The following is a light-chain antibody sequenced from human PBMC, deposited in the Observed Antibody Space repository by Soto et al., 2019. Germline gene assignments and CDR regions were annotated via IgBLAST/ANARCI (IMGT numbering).Light chain of an antibody. CDR2: AAS. CDR3: QQSYSTPRT. Sequence: DIQMTQSPSSLSASVGDRVTITCRASQSISRNLNWYQQKPGKAPKLLIYAASSLQSGVPSRFGGSGSGTDFTLTISSLQPEDFATYYCQQSYSTPRTFGQGTKLEIK. J-gene: IGKJ2*01. CDR1: QSISRN. V-gene: IGKV1-39*01.